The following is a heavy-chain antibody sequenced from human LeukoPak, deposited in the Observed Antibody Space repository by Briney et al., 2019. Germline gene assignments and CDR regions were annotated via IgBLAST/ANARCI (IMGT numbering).Heavy chain of an antibody. D-gene: IGHD3-10*01. Sequence: GSLRLSCAASGFTFSSYSMNWVRRAPGKGLEGVSYISSSSSTIYYADSVKGRFTISRDNAKKSLYLQMNSLRAEDTAVYYCARDYNCWGQGTLVAVSS. J-gene: IGHJ4*02. V-gene: IGHV3-48*04. CDR2: ISSSSSTI. CDR1: GFTFSSYS. CDR3: ARDYNC.